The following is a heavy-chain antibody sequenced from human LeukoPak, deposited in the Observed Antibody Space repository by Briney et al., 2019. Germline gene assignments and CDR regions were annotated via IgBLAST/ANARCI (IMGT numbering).Heavy chain of an antibody. D-gene: IGHD4-23*01. CDR2: INPSGGST. V-gene: IGHV1-46*01. CDR3: AREVNVVDGGLDY. CDR1: GYTFTSYY. Sequence: ASVKVSCKASGYTFTSYYMHWVRQAPGQGLEWMGIINPSGGSTSYVQKFQGRVAMTRDTSTSTVYMELSSLRSEDTAVYYCAREVNVVDGGLDYWGQGTLVTVSS. J-gene: IGHJ4*02.